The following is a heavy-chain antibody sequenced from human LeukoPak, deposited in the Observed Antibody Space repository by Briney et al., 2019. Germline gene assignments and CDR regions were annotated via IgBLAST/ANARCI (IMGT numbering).Heavy chain of an antibody. J-gene: IGHJ4*02. Sequence: ASVKVSCKTSGYPFIDYYVQWVRQVPGQRPEWMGWINPKIGGTNYAQKFQGRVTVTRDTSINTSYMELSRLRSDDRAVYYCARGTGRVWGSYRYWGQGSLVTVSS. V-gene: IGHV1-2*02. CDR3: ARGTGRVWGSYRY. D-gene: IGHD3-16*02. CDR1: GYPFIDYY. CDR2: INPKIGGT.